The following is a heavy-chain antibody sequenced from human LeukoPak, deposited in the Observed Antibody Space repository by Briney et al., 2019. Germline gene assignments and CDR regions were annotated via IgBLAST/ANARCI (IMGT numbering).Heavy chain of an antibody. Sequence: GGSLRLSCAASGFTFSNYWMHWVRQAPGKGLVWVSRINSDGINTSYADSVKGRFTISRDNAKNTLYLQMNSLRAEDTAVYYCARDHRGSGSRYYYYYMDVWGKGTTVTISS. CDR2: INSDGINT. J-gene: IGHJ6*03. CDR1: GFTFSNYW. V-gene: IGHV3-74*01. CDR3: ARDHRGSGSRYYYYYMDV. D-gene: IGHD3-10*01.